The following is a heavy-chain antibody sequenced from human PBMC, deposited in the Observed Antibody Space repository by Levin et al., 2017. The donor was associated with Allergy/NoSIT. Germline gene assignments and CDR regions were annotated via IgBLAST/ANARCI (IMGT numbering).Heavy chain of an antibody. CDR2: ISSGGSYL. D-gene: IGHD6-19*01. CDR3: ARTLQSRSGLDTFDI. J-gene: IGHJ3*02. CDR1: GFTFRSYS. V-gene: IGHV3-21*01. Sequence: GESLKISCAASGFTFRSYSMNWVRQAPGKGLEWVSSISSGGSYLFYAGSFKGRFTISRNNAQNSLYLQMNSLRAEDTAIYYCARTLQSRSGLDTFDIWGQGTMVTVSS.